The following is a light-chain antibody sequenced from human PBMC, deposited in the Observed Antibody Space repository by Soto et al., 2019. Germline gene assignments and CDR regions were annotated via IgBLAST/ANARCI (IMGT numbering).Light chain of an antibody. Sequence: QSVLTQPASVSGSPGQSITISCTGTTSDVVGYNYVSWYQQHPGKAPKLMIYEVINRPSGVSNRFSGSKSGNTASLTISGRQAEDEADYNCSSSTSSSTLVFGTRTKVTVL. CDR3: SSSTSSSTLV. V-gene: IGLV2-14*01. CDR2: EVI. J-gene: IGLJ1*01. CDR1: TSDVVGYNY.